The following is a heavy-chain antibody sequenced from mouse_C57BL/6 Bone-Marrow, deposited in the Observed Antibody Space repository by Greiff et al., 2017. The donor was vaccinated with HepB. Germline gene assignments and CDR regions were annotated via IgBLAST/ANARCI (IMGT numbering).Heavy chain of an antibody. CDR1: GYTFTSYT. CDR3: AGASIYYGNYGPFSY. D-gene: IGHD2-1*01. J-gene: IGHJ3*01. Sequence: QVQLQQSGAELARPGASVKMSCKASGYTFTSYTMHWVKQRPGQGLEWIGYINPSSGYTKYNQKFKDKATLTADKSSSTAYMQLSSLTSEDSAVYYCAGASIYYGNYGPFSYWGQGTLVTVSA. CDR2: INPSSGYT. V-gene: IGHV1-4*01.